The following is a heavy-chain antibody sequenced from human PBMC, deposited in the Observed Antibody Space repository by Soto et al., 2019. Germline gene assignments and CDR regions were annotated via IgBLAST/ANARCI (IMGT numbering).Heavy chain of an antibody. CDR1: GFTFSNAW. CDR3: TTEYCSGGSCYPFDI. D-gene: IGHD2-15*01. CDR2: IKSKTDGGTT. Sequence: GGSLRLSCAASGFTFSNAWMNWVRQAPGKGLEWVGRIKSKTDGGTTDYAAPVKGRFTISRDDSKNTPYLQMNSLKTEDTAVYYCTTEYCSGGSCYPFDIWGQGTMVTVSS. V-gene: IGHV3-15*07. J-gene: IGHJ3*02.